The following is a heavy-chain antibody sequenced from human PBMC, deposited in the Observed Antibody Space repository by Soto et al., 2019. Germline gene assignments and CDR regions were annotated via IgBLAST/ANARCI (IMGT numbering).Heavy chain of an antibody. CDR3: ALVLGGCSSTSCYFDDAFDI. Sequence: ASVKVSCKASGYTFTSYYMHWVRQAPGQGLEWMGIINPSGGSTSYAQKFQGRVTMTRDTSTSTVYMELSSLRSEDTAVYYSALVLGGCSSTSCYFDDAFDIWGQGTMVTVSS. D-gene: IGHD2-2*01. V-gene: IGHV1-46*01. CDR1: GYTFTSYY. CDR2: INPSGGST. J-gene: IGHJ3*02.